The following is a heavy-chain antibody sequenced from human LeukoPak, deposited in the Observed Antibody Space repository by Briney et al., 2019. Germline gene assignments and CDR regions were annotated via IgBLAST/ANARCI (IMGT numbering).Heavy chain of an antibody. CDR3: ARVRGSSSVYDY. V-gene: IGHV1-2*02. Sequence: ASVKVSCKASGYTFTGYYMHWVRQAPGQGLEWMGWINPNSGGTNYAQKFQGRVTMTRDTSISTAYMELSRLRSDDTAVYYCARVRGSSSVYDYWGQGTLVTVSS. CDR1: GYTFTGYY. D-gene: IGHD6-6*01. J-gene: IGHJ4*02. CDR2: INPNSGGT.